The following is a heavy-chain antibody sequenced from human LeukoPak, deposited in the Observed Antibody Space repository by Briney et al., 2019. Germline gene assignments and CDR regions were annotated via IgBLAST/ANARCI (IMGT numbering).Heavy chain of an antibody. D-gene: IGHD1-26*01. Sequence: ASVPVSRKASGYTFTTYSINWVRQAPGQGLEWMGWISAYNGNTKYAQKVQGRVTMTTDTSTSTAYMELRSLRSDDTAVYYCARGLGGSGSYFLTFDYWGQGTLVTVSS. J-gene: IGHJ4*02. V-gene: IGHV1-18*01. CDR3: ARGLGGSGSYFLTFDY. CDR2: ISAYNGNT. CDR1: GYTFTTYS.